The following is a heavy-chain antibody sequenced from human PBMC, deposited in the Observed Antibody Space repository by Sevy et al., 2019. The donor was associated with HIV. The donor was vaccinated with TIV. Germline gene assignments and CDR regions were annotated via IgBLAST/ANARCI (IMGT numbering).Heavy chain of an antibody. J-gene: IGHJ4*02. D-gene: IGHD3-10*01. CDR2: IYYSGST. V-gene: IGHV4-59*01. CDR1: GGSISSYY. CDR3: ARDGLGDYFDY. Sequence: SETLSLTCTVSGGSISSYYWSWIRQPPGKGLEWIGYIYYSGSTNYNPSLKSRVTISVDTSKNQFSLKLSSVTAADTAVYYCARDGLGDYFDYWGQGTLVTVSS.